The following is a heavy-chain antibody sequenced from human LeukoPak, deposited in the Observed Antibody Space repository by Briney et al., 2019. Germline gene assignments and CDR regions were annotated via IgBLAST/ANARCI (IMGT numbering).Heavy chain of an antibody. CDR1: GFTFSSYS. CDR2: ISSSSSYI. J-gene: IGHJ5*02. D-gene: IGHD3-9*01. Sequence: GGSLRLSCAASGFTFSSYSMNWVRQAPGKGVEGVSSISSSSSYIYYADSVKGRFTISRDNAKNSLYPQMNSLRAEETAVYYCARDLSYDILTPNWFDPWGQGTLVTVSS. CDR3: ARDLSYDILTPNWFDP. V-gene: IGHV3-21*01.